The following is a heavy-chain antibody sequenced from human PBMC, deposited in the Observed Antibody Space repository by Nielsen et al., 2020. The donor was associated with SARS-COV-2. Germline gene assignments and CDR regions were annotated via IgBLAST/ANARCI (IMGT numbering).Heavy chain of an antibody. D-gene: IGHD3-10*01. CDR2: INWNGGST. CDR1: GFTFDDYG. Sequence: GESLKISCAASGFTFDDYGMSWVRQAPGKGLEWVSGINWNGGSTGYADSVKGRFTISRDNAKNSLYLQMNSLRAEDTALYHCATYGSGSYNWYFDLWGRGTLVTVSS. V-gene: IGHV3-20*01. J-gene: IGHJ2*01. CDR3: ATYGSGSYNWYFDL.